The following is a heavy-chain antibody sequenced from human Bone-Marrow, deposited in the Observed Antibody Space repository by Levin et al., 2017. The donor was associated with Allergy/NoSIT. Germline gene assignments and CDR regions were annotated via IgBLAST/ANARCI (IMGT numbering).Heavy chain of an antibody. CDR2: IYSTASS. CDR3: ARAGGWESSDWYETKDYAMEF. J-gene: IGHJ6*02. CDR1: GVSINNYF. D-gene: IGHD6-19*01. Sequence: SSETLSLTCNVSGVSINNYFWSWIRQPPGKGLEWIGYIYSTASSSYNPSLKNRVTMSIETSKNQVSLKLRSVTAADTAVYYCARAGGWESSDWYETKDYAMEFWGQGTTVTVSS. V-gene: IGHV4-59*01.